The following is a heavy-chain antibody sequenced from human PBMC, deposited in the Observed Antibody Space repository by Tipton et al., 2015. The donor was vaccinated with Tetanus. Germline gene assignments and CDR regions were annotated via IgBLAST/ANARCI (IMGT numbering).Heavy chain of an antibody. V-gene: IGHV1-8*01. CDR3: ARGGGRFLEWLATNYYYGMDV. J-gene: IGHJ6*02. Sequence: QLVQSGAEVKKPGASVKVSCKASGYTFTSYDINWVRQATGQGLEWMGWMNPNSGNTGYAQKFQGRVTMTRNTSISTAYMELSSRRSEDTAVDYCARGGGRFLEWLATNYYYGMDVWGQGTTVTVSS. D-gene: IGHD3-3*01. CDR1: GYTFTSYD. CDR2: MNPNSGNT.